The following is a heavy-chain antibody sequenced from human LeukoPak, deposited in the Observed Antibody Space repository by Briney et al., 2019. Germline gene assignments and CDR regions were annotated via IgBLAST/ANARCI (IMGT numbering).Heavy chain of an antibody. CDR3: AREREGIVIVPPARGAFDI. CDR2: IYPSGST. D-gene: IGHD2-2*01. V-gene: IGHV4-4*07. Sequence: SETLSLTCSVSDGSISNYYWSWIRQPAGKGLEWIGRIYPSGSTNYKPSLKSRVTMSIDKSKNQFSLKLSSVTAADTAVYYCAREREGIVIVPPARGAFDIWGQATMVTVS. J-gene: IGHJ3*02. CDR1: DGSISNYY.